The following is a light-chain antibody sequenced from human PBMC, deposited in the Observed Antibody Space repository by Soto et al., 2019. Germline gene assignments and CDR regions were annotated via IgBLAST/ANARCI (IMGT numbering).Light chain of an antibody. Sequence: EIVLTQFPDTLSLSPGERATLSCRASRSVNGDYLAWYRQKPGQAPSLLMYGASTRATGIPARFSGSGSGTELTLTISSLQSEDFAVYYCQQYNNWPRTFGQGTKVDIK. CDR3: QQYNNWPRT. CDR2: GAS. J-gene: IGKJ1*01. CDR1: RSVNGDY. V-gene: IGKV3-15*01.